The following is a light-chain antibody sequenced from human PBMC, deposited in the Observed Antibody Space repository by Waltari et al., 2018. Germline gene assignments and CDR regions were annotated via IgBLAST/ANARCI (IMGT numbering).Light chain of an antibody. J-gene: IGKJ1*01. Sequence: GCDQQKPVHAPRLLIDDAASSATGIPDRFGGSVSGTDFILTISRLEPEDFAVYYCQKYVSLPATFGQGTKVEIK. V-gene: IGKV3-20*01. CDR2: DAA. CDR3: QKYVSLPAT.